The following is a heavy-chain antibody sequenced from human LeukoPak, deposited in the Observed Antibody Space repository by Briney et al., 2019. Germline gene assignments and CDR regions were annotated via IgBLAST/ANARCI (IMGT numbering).Heavy chain of an antibody. CDR3: ARDGYFDWLFEFDY. CDR2: ISSSSSYI. Sequence: GGSLRLSCAASGFSFSSYSMNWVRQAPGKGLELVSSISSSSSYIYYADSVKGRFTISRDNAKNSLYLQMNSLRAEDTAVYYCARDGYFDWLFEFDYWGQGTLVTVSS. D-gene: IGHD3-9*01. V-gene: IGHV3-21*01. CDR1: GFSFSSYS. J-gene: IGHJ4*02.